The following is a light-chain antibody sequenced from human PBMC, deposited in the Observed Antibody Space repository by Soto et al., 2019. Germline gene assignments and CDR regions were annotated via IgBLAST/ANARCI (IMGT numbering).Light chain of an antibody. CDR3: SSYTTISTLV. J-gene: IGLJ3*02. CDR2: EVT. V-gene: IGLV2-14*01. Sequence: QSVLAQPASVSGSPGQSITISCTGTSSDVGGYHYVSWYQHLPGKAPKLMIYEVTNRPSGVSNRFSGSKSGNTASLTLSGLQAEDEAYYYFSSYTTISTLVFGVGTKVTVL. CDR1: SSDVGGYHY.